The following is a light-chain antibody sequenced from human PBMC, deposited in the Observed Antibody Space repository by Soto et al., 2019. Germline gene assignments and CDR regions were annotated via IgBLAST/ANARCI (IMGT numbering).Light chain of an antibody. Sequence: QSVLTQSPSASGTPGQRVTISCSGSASTIGRNYVYWYQQLPGTAPKPLIYRNSQRPSGVPDRFSGSKSGTSASLAISGLRSEDEADYYCAAWDDNLSGLYVFGAGTKLTVL. CDR2: RNS. CDR3: AAWDDNLSGLYV. CDR1: ASTIGRNY. V-gene: IGLV1-47*01. J-gene: IGLJ1*01.